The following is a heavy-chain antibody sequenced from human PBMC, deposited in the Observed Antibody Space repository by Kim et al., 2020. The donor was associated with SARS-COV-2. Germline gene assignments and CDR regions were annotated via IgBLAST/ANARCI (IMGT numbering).Heavy chain of an antibody. V-gene: IGHV4-34*01. CDR3: ARGSGYSYGLGLVY. CDR2: INHSGST. J-gene: IGHJ4*02. CDR1: GGSFSGYY. Sequence: SETLSLTCAVYGGSFSGYYWSWIRQPPGKGLEWIGEINHSGSTNYNPSLKSRVTISVDTSKNQFSLKLSSVTAADTAVYYCARGSGYSYGLGLVYWGQGTLVTVSS. D-gene: IGHD5-18*01.